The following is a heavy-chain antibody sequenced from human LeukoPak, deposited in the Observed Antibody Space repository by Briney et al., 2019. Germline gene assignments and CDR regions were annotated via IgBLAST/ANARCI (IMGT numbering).Heavy chain of an antibody. Sequence: GGSLRLSCAASGFIFSNHWMSWVRQAPGKGLEWVSTISGSGGSTYYADSVKGRFTISRDNFKNTLYLQMNRLRAEDTAVYYCAKGLVDTGNYWGQGTLVTVSS. J-gene: IGHJ4*02. CDR3: AKGLVDTGNY. D-gene: IGHD5-18*01. CDR1: GFIFSNHW. V-gene: IGHV3-23*01. CDR2: ISGSGGST.